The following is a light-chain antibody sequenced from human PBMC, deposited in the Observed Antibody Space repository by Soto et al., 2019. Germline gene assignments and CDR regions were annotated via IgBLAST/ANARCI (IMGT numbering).Light chain of an antibody. CDR3: QQYNTWPLS. V-gene: IGKV3-15*01. Sequence: EIVMTQSPATLSVSPGERATLSCRASQSVSSNLAWSQQKPGQAPRLLLYGASTRATGIPARFSGSGSGTEFTLTISSLQSEDFAVYYCQQYNTWPLSFGGGTKVEIK. CDR1: QSVSSN. J-gene: IGKJ4*01. CDR2: GAS.